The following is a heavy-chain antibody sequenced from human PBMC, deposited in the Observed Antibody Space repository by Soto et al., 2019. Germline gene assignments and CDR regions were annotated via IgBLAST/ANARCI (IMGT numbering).Heavy chain of an antibody. V-gene: IGHV3-30*18. CDR3: AKSSEGAFDI. Sequence: QVQLVESGGGVVQPGRSLRLSCAASGFTFSSYGMHWVRQAPGKGLEWVAVISYDGSNKYYADSVKGRFTISRDNSKNTLYLQMNGLRAEDTAVYYCAKSSEGAFDIWGQGTMVTVSS. CDR1: GFTFSSYG. J-gene: IGHJ3*02. D-gene: IGHD3-22*01. CDR2: ISYDGSNK.